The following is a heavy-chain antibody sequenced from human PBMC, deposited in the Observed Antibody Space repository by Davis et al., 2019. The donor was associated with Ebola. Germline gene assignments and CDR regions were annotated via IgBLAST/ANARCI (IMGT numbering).Heavy chain of an antibody. Sequence: GGSLRLSCAASGFTVSSNYMSWVRQAPGKGLEWVSVIYSGGSTYYADSVKGRFTISRDNSKNTLYLQMTNLRPEDTAVYYCVKLTSTVATTDYWGQGTLVTVSS. D-gene: IGHD5-12*01. CDR1: GFTVSSNY. CDR3: VKLTSTVATTDY. CDR2: IYSGGST. J-gene: IGHJ4*02. V-gene: IGHV3-53*05.